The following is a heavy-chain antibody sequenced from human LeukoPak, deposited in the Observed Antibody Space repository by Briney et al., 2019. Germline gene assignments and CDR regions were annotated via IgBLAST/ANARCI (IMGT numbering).Heavy chain of an antibody. CDR1: GGTFSSYA. CDR2: IIPIFGTA. Sequence: GSSVKVSCKASGGTFSSYAISWVRQAPGQGLEWMGGIIPIFGTANYAQKFQGRVTITADESTSTAYMELSSLRSEDTAVYYCASFSYYDFWSGYSWFDPWGQGTPVTVSS. V-gene: IGHV1-69*01. CDR3: ASFSYYDFWSGYSWFDP. D-gene: IGHD3-3*01. J-gene: IGHJ5*02.